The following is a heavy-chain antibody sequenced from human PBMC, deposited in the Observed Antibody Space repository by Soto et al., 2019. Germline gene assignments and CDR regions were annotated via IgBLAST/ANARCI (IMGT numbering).Heavy chain of an antibody. D-gene: IGHD2-21*01. CDR2: MNPNSGNT. CDR1: GYTFATYD. CDR3: ARSDGSNFKWLDS. J-gene: IGHJ5*01. V-gene: IGHV1-8*01. Sequence: QVQLVQSGAEVKTPGASVKVSCKASGYTFATYDINWVRQAPGQGLEWMGWMNPNSGNTGYAQKFQGRLIMTRDTALSVAHMELSSLRNEDTAVYYCARSDGSNFKWLDSWGQGTLVTVSA.